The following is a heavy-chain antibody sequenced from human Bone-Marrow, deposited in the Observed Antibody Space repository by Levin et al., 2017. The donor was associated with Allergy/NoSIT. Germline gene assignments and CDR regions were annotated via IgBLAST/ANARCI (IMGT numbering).Heavy chain of an antibody. CDR1: GFNFSSHW. D-gene: IGHD3-16*01. Sequence: VGSLRLSCAGSGFNFSSHWMAWVRQAPGKGLEWVANIDQGGRGKYYVDSVKGRFIISRDNAKNSVSLEMNSLTAEDTAVYYCARDATVWRHWGQGTLVSVSS. CDR3: ARDATVWRH. V-gene: IGHV3-7*04. CDR2: IDQGGRGK. J-gene: IGHJ4*02.